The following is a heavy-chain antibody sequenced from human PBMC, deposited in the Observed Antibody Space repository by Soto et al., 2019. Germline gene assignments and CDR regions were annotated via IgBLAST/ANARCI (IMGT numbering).Heavy chain of an antibody. D-gene: IGHD2-15*01. V-gene: IGHV1-3*01. CDR1: GYTFTRYT. CDR2: INPDNGNT. J-gene: IGHJ5*02. CDR3: ARGIATGQLAP. Sequence: QVQLVQSGAEVKKPGASVKISCKASGYTFTRYTMNWVRQAPGQRLEWMGWINPDNGNTKSSQKFQDRVIITRDTSASTAYMDLSSLRSADTAVYYCARGIATGQLAPWGQGTLVTVSS.